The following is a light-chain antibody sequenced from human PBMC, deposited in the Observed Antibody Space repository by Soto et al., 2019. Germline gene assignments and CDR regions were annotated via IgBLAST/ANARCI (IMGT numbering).Light chain of an antibody. CDR2: DVS. CDR1: SSDVGGYNY. V-gene: IGLV2-14*01. J-gene: IGLJ2*01. Sequence: QSALTQPASVSGSPGQSITISCTGTSSDVGGYNYVSWYQQHPGKAPKLMIYDVSYRPSGVSNRFSVSKSGNTASLTISGLQAEDEADYYCTSYTSSSTLEVFGGGTKLTVL. CDR3: TSYTSSSTLEV.